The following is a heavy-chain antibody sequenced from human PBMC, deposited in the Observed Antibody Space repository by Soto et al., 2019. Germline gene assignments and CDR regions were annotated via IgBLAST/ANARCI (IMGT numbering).Heavy chain of an antibody. V-gene: IGHV4-39*01. CDR2: IYYSGST. Sequence: PSETLSLTCTVSGGSISSSSYYWGWIRQPPGKGLEWIGSIYYSGSTYYNPSLKSRVTISVDTSKNQFSLKLSSVTAADTAVYYCARSVLWFGELTHYYYYGMDVWGQGTTVTVSS. CDR3: ARSVLWFGELTHYYYYGMDV. J-gene: IGHJ6*02. D-gene: IGHD3-10*01. CDR1: GGSISSSSYY.